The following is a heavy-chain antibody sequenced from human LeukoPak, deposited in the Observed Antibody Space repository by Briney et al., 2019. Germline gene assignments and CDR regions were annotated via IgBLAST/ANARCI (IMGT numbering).Heavy chain of an antibody. Sequence: SQTLSLTCAVSGGSISSGGYSWSWTRQPPGKGLEWIGYIYHSGSTYYNPSLKSRVTISVDRSKNQFSLKLSSVTAADTAVYYCARNYGDFGFDDWGQGTLVTVSS. CDR1: GGSISSGGYS. CDR3: ARNYGDFGFDD. J-gene: IGHJ4*02. CDR2: IYHSGST. V-gene: IGHV4-30-2*01. D-gene: IGHD4-17*01.